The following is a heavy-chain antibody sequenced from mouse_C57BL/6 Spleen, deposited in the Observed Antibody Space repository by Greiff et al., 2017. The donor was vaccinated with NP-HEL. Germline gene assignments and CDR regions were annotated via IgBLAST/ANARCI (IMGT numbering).Heavy chain of an antibody. CDR2: INPSNGGP. CDR3: ARYGGPFYGSSYGFAY. D-gene: IGHD1-1*01. J-gene: IGHJ3*01. CDR1: GYTFTSYW. V-gene: IGHV1-53*01. Sequence: QVQLQQPGTELVQPGASVKLSCKASGYTFTSYWMPWVKQRPGQGLEWIGNINPSNGGPNYNEKFKSKSTLTVDNSSSTAYMQLSSLTSEDSAVYYCARYGGPFYGSSYGFAYWGQGTLVTVSA.